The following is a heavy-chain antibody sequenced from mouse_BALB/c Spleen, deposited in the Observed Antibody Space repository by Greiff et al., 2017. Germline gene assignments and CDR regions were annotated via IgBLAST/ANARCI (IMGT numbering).Heavy chain of an antibody. CDR1: GYSITSCYY. Sequence: EVQLQESGPGLVKPSQSLSLTCSVTGYSITSCYYWNWIRQFPGNKLEWMGYISYDGSNNYNPSLKNRISITRDTSKNQFFLKLNSVTTEDTATYYCARETYYRYRWFAYWGQGTLVTVSA. D-gene: IGHD2-14*01. CDR2: ISYDGSN. V-gene: IGHV3-6*02. J-gene: IGHJ3*01. CDR3: ARETYYRYRWFAY.